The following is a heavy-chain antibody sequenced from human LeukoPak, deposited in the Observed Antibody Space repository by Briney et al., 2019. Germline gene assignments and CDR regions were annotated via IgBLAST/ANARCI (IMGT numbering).Heavy chain of an antibody. CDR2: ISPGDSDT. CDR1: GYSFTTDW. Sequence: GESLKISCQGYGYSFTTDWIGWVRQMPGKGLEWMGVISPGDSDTRYSPSFQGQVTISADKSISTAYLQWSSLEASDTAMYYCARVPSQGGDYNLDHWGQGTLVTVSS. J-gene: IGHJ4*02. D-gene: IGHD2-21*02. CDR3: ARVPSQGGDYNLDH. V-gene: IGHV5-51*01.